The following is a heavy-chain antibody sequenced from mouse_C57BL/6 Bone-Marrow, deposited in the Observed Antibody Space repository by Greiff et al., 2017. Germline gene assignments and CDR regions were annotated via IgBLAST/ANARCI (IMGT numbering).Heavy chain of an antibody. CDR1: GYTFTSYW. CDR3: ARCYYGPFAY. CDR2: IDPSDSYT. V-gene: IGHV1-59*01. J-gene: IGHJ3*01. D-gene: IGHD1-1*01. Sequence: QVQLQQPGAELVRPGTSVKLSCKASGYTFTSYWMHWVKQRPGQGLEWIGVIDPSDSYTNYNQKFKGKATLTVDTSSSTAYMQLSSLTSEDSAVYYCARCYYGPFAYWGQGTLVTVSA.